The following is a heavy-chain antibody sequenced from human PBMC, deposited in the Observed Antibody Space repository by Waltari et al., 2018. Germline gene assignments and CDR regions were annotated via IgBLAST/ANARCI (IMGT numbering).Heavy chain of an antibody. CDR2: INSDGSIT. J-gene: IGHJ4*02. CDR1: GFTFSSYW. D-gene: IGHD3-3*01. CDR3: SGLED. Sequence: EMQLVESGGGLVQPGGSLRLSCAASGFTFSSYWMHWVRQAPGKGLVWVLRINSDGSITTYADSVKGRFTISRDNAKNTLYLQMNSLRADDTAVYYCSGLEDWGQGTLVTVSS. V-gene: IGHV3-74*01.